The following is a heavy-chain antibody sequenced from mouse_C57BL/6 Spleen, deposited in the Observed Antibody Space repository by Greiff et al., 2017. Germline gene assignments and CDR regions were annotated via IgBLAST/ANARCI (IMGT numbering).Heavy chain of an antibody. CDR3: SIGGCNYDAMDY. D-gene: IGHD1-1*02. CDR2: IHPSDGDT. Sequence: QVQLQQPGAELVKPGASVKVSCKASGYTFTSYWMHWVKQRPGQGLEWIGRIHPSDGDTNYNQKFKGKATLTVDKSSSTAYMQLSSLTSEYSAVYYCSIGGCNYDAMDYWGQGTSVTVSS. J-gene: IGHJ4*01. CDR1: GYTFTSYW. V-gene: IGHV1-74*01.